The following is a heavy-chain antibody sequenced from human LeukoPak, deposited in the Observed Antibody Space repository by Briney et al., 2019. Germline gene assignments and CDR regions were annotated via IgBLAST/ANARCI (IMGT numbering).Heavy chain of an antibody. V-gene: IGHV4-39*01. D-gene: IGHD4-17*01. CDR3: ARLPYGDYGRTYYMDV. J-gene: IGHJ6*03. CDR2: IYYSGST. CDR1: GGSISSSSYY. Sequence: SETLSLTCTVSGGSISSSSYYWGWIRQPPGKGLEWIGSIYYSGSTYYNPSLKSRVTISVDTSKNQFSLKLSSVTAAGTAVYYCARLPYGDYGRTYYMDVWGKGTTVTISS.